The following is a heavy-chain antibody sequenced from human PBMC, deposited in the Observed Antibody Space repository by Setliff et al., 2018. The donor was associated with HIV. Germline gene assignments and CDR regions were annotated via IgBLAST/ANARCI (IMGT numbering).Heavy chain of an antibody. D-gene: IGHD5-12*01. J-gene: IGHJ3*02. CDR2: IYYSGST. V-gene: IGHV4-59*01. CDR3: ARAEMATIVAFDI. CDR1: DGSFSSDY. Sequence: SETLSLTCTVSDGSFSSDYWTWIRQTPGKGLEWIGDIYYSGSTKYNPSLTSRVTISVDTSKNHFSLTLTSVTAADTAVYYCARAEMATIVAFDIWGQGTMVTVSS.